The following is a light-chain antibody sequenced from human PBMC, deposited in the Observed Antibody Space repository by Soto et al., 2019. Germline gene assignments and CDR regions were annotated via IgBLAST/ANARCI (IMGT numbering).Light chain of an antibody. V-gene: IGKV1D-12*01. J-gene: IGKJ5*01. CDR1: QGIHSW. CDR2: GAT. Sequence: EIQMTQSPSSVSASVGDRVAITCRASQGIHSWLAWYQQKPGKAPKLLIYGATTLQNGVPSRFGGSGSGTDFTLTISNLQAEDFATYYCQQANSFPPSTFGQGTRLEIK. CDR3: QQANSFPPST.